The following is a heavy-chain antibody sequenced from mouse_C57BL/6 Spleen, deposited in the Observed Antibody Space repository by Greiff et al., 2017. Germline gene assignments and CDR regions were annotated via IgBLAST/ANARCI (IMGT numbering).Heavy chain of an antibody. CDR1: GYTFTSYW. J-gene: IGHJ2*01. Sequence: QVQLKQPGAELVKPGASVKMSCKASGYTFTSYWITWVKQRPGQGLEWIGDIYPGSGSTNYNEKFKSKATLTVDTSSSTAYMQLRSLTSEDSAVYYCARGVYYYGSRAYFDDWGQGATLTVYS. CDR3: ARGVYYYGSRAYFDD. D-gene: IGHD1-1*01. CDR2: IYPGSGST. V-gene: IGHV1-55*01.